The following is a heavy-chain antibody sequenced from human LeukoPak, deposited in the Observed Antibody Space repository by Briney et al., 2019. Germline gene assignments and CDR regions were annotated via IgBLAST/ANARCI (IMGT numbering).Heavy chain of an antibody. J-gene: IGHJ4*02. D-gene: IGHD3-10*01. Sequence: ASVKVSRKVSGYSLTELSMDWVRQAPGKGLEWMGGFDPEDGETLYAQKLQGRVTLTEDTSTDTAYMELSSLRSEDTAVYFCVTSFMVRGSLDYWGQGTLVTVSS. CDR2: FDPEDGET. V-gene: IGHV1-24*01. CDR1: GYSLTELS. CDR3: VTSFMVRGSLDY.